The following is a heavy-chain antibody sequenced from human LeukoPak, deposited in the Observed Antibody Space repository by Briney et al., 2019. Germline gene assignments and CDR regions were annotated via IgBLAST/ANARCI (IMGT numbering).Heavy chain of an antibody. CDR3: ARELGAHYGDRPLDY. CDR2: ISYDGSNK. CDR1: GFTFSSYA. Sequence: PGGSLRLSCAASGFTFSSYAMHWVRQAPGKGLEWVAVISYDGSNKYYADSVKGRFTISRDNSKNTLYLQMNSLRAEDTAVYYCARELGAHYGDRPLDYWGQGTLVTVSS. D-gene: IGHD4-17*01. V-gene: IGHV3-30*04. J-gene: IGHJ4*02.